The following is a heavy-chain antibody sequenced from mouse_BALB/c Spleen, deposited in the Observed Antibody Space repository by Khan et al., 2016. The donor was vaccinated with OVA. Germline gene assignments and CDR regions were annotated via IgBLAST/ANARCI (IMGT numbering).Heavy chain of an antibody. Sequence: QVQLKQSGPGLVQPSQSLSITCTVSGFSLNNYSVHWVRQSPGKGLEWLGVIWSAGSTDYNAAFISRLTISKDNSRSQVFFKMNSLQPNDTATYYCARWYYAYDRGAVFAYWGQGTLVTVSA. V-gene: IGHV2-2*02. CDR1: GFSLNNYS. J-gene: IGHJ3*01. CDR3: ARWYYAYDRGAVFAY. D-gene: IGHD2-2*01. CDR2: IWSAGST.